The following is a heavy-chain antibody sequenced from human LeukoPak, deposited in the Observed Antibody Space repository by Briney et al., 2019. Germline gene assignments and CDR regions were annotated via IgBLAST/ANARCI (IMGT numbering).Heavy chain of an antibody. D-gene: IGHD3-10*01. CDR3: AKDHDVYSDLGYYGSGSYGYYFDY. Sequence: GGSLRLSCAASGFTFSSYWMHWVRQAPGKGLVWVSRINGDGSGAIYADSVKGRFTISRDNAKNTLYLQMNSLRVDDTAVYYCAKDHDVYSDLGYYGSGSYGYYFDYWGQGTLVTVSS. CDR1: GFTFSSYW. J-gene: IGHJ4*02. V-gene: IGHV3-74*01. CDR2: INGDGSGA.